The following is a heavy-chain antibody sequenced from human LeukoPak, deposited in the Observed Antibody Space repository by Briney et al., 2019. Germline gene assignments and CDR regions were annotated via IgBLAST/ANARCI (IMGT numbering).Heavy chain of an antibody. CDR2: IYYSGNT. Sequence: SETLSLTCTVSGDSISSSNYYWGWIRQPPGKGLEWIGTIYYSGNTYYNPSLKSRVTISVDTSKNQFSLKLSSVTAADTAVYYCARLSTVTTSFDYWGQGTLVTVSS. V-gene: IGHV4-39*07. CDR3: ARLSTVTTSFDY. J-gene: IGHJ4*02. CDR1: GDSISSSNYY. D-gene: IGHD4-17*01.